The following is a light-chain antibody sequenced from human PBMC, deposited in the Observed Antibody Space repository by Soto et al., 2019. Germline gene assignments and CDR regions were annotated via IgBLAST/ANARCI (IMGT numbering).Light chain of an antibody. CDR2: DAS. V-gene: IGKV1-5*01. Sequence: DIQMTQSPSTLSASVRDRVTITCRASQSIGRWLAWYQQKPGKAPKLLIFDASTLESGVPSRFSGSGSGTEFTLTISSLQPEDFATYYCQQLNSYPLTFGGGTKVDIK. CDR3: QQLNSYPLT. J-gene: IGKJ4*01. CDR1: QSIGRW.